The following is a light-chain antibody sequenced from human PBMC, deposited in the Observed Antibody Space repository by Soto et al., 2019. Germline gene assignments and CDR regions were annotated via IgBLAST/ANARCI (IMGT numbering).Light chain of an antibody. CDR2: DAS. CDR3: QQYGSSSLT. V-gene: IGKV3D-20*01. J-gene: IGKJ5*01. CDR1: QSVRSSY. Sequence: DIVLTQSPATLSLSPGERATLSCGASQSVRSSYLAWYQQKPGLAPRLLIYDASSRATGIPDRFSGSGSGTDFTLTISRLEPEDFAVYDCQQYGSSSLTFGQGTRLEIK.